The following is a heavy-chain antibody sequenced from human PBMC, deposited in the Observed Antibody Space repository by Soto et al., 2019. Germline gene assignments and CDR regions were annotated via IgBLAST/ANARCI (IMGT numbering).Heavy chain of an antibody. CDR2: IYYSGST. J-gene: IGHJ5*02. V-gene: IGHV4-59*08. D-gene: IGHD6-6*01. CDR1: GGSISTYY. Sequence: SATLSLTCTVSGGSISTYYWSWIRQTPGKGLEWIGYIYYSGSTNYNPSLKSRVTISVDTSKNQFSLKLSSVTAADMAVYYCARQGSIAVRPYWFDPWGQGTLVTGSS. CDR3: ARQGSIAVRPYWFDP.